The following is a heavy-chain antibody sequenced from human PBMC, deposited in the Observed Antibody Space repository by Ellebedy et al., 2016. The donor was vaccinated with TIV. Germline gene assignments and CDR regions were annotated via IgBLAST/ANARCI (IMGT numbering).Heavy chain of an antibody. V-gene: IGHV3-13*01. CDR3: VRGSRTVGGIYYYTGMDV. CDR2: VGTAGDN. J-gene: IGHJ6*02. Sequence: LSLTCAASGFTFNIYDFHWVRQPTGNGLEWVSAVGTAGDNYYPDSVKGRFTISRENDKNSLYLQMNSLTGEDTAVYYCVRGSRTVGGIYYYTGMDVWGQGTTVTVSS. CDR1: GFTFNIYD. D-gene: IGHD3-10*01.